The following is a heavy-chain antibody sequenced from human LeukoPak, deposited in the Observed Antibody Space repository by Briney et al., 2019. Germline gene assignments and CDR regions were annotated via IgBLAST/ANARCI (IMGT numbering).Heavy chain of an antibody. D-gene: IGHD6-6*01. CDR3: ARRAEYSSPFYYYYYMDV. Sequence: SETLSLTCTVSGGSISSYYWSWIRQPPGKGLEWIGYIYYSGSTNYNPSLKSRVTISVDTSKNQFSLKLSSVTAADTAVYYCARRAEYSSPFYYYYYMDVWGKGTTVAVSS. J-gene: IGHJ6*03. CDR1: GGSISSYY. V-gene: IGHV4-59*08. CDR2: IYYSGST.